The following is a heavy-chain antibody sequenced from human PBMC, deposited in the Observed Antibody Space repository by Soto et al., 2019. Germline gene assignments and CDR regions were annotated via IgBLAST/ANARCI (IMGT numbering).Heavy chain of an antibody. V-gene: IGHV3-30-3*01. Sequence: QVQLVESGGGVVQPGRSLRLSCAASGFTFSSYAMHWVRQAPGKGLEWVAVISYDGSNKYYADSVKGRFTISRDNSKNTRYRQKNSGREEDRVVYYCARAALRGTYNYWGQGTLVTVPS. CDR2: ISYDGSNK. J-gene: IGHJ4*02. CDR3: ARAALRGTYNY. CDR1: GFTFSSYA. D-gene: IGHD3-16*01.